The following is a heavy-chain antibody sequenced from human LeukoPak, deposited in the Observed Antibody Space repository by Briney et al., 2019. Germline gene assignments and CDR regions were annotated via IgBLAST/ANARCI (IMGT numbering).Heavy chain of an antibody. J-gene: IGHJ4*02. V-gene: IGHV3-23*01. CDR1: GFTFSSYG. Sequence: EGSLRLSCAASGFTFSSYGMSWVRQAPGKGLEWVSAISGSGGSTYYADSVKGRFTISRDNSKNTLYLQMNSLRAEDTAVYYCAKGEVGATTGNYFDYWGQGTLVTVSS. CDR2: ISGSGGST. D-gene: IGHD1-26*01. CDR3: AKGEVGATTGNYFDY.